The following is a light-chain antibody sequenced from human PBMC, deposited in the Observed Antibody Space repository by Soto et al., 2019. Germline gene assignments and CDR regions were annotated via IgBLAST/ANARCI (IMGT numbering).Light chain of an antibody. CDR2: GAS. J-gene: IGKJ1*01. CDR3: QQYYNWWT. CDR1: QGLSSN. V-gene: IGKV3-15*01. Sequence: EVVMTQSPDTPSVSPGEKATPTRRASQGLSSNLAWYQQKPGQAPRLLIYGASTRATGIPARFSGSGSGTEFTLTISSLQFEDFAVYYCQQYYNWWTFGQGTKV.